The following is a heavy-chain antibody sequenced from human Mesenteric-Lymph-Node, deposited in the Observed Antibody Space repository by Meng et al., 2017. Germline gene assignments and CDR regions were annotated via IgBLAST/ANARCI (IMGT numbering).Heavy chain of an antibody. Sequence: GESLKISCAASGFTFSDYEMSWVRQAPGKGLEWVSYIRGSGSGIYYADSVKGRFSISRDNAKNSLYLQMNSLRAEDTAVYYCARGWLANWGQGTTVTVSS. D-gene: IGHD6-19*01. CDR3: ARGWLAN. V-gene: IGHV3-48*03. CDR1: GFTFSDYE. J-gene: IGHJ6*02. CDR2: IRGSGSGI.